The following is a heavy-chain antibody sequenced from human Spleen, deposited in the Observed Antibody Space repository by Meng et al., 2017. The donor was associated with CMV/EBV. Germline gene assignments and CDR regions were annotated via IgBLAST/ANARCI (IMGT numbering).Heavy chain of an antibody. Sequence: SSLSGPSVNPCRSSWRCVRQPPGGGLGWLGYIYYRAKLASNPSLATRVTISMDPSKTQFSLKLKSVTAADTAVYYCAGGGLEYYFDYWGQGRLVTVSS. CDR3: AGGGLEYYFDY. D-gene: IGHD3-3*01. J-gene: IGHJ4*02. CDR1: GPSVNPCRSS. CDR2: IYYRAKL. V-gene: IGHV4-61*01.